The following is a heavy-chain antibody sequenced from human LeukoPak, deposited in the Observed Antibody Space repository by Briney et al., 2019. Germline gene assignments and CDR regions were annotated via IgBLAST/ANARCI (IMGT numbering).Heavy chain of an antibody. D-gene: IGHD3-22*01. V-gene: IGHV4-30-4*01. CDR2: IYYSGST. Sequence: SETLSLTCTVSGGSISSGDYYWSWIRQPPGKGLEWIGYIYYSGSTYYNPSLKSRVTISVDTSKNQFSLKLSSVTAADTAVYYCARGHDSSGYYYHDAFDIWGQGTMVTVSS. CDR3: ARGHDSSGYYYHDAFDI. J-gene: IGHJ3*02. CDR1: GGSISSGDYY.